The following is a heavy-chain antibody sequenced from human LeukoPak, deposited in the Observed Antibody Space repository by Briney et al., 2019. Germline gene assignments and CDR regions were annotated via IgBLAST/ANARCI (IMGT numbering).Heavy chain of an antibody. D-gene: IGHD2-2*01. CDR1: GFTVSSNY. CDR2: IYSGGST. V-gene: IGHV3-53*05. Sequence: PGGSLRLSCAASGFTVSSNYMSWVRQAPGKGLEWVSVIYSGGSTYYADSVKGRFTISRDNSKNTLYLHMSSLRADDTAVYYCVKDIGSTISCYACSFDNWGQGTLVTVSS. CDR3: VKDIGSTISCYACSFDN. J-gene: IGHJ4*02.